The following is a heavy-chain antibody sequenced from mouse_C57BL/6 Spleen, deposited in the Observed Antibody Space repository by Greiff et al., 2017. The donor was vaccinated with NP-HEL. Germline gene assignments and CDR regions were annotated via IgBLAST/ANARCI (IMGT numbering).Heavy chain of an antibody. Sequence: VQLKQSGPELVKPGDSVKISCKASGYSFTGYFMNWVMQSPGKSLEWIGRINPYNGATFYNQKFKGKATFTVDKSSSTAYMELRSLTSEDSAVYYCARENDDYYYYAMDYWGQGTSVTVSS. CDR2: INPYNGAT. CDR1: GYSFTGYF. V-gene: IGHV1-20*01. CDR3: ARENDDYYYYAMDY. D-gene: IGHD2-4*01. J-gene: IGHJ4*01.